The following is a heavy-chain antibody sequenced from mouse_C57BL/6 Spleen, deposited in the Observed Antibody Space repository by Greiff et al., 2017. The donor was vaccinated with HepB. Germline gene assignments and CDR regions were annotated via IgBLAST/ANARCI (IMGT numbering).Heavy chain of an antibody. V-gene: IGHV1-55*01. CDR2: IYPGSGST. Sequence: QVQLQQPGAELVKPGASVKMSCKASGYTFTSYWITWVKQRPGQGLEWIGDIYPGSGSTNYNEKFKGKATLTADKSSSTAYMELRSLTSEDSAVYFCARSEGGFDYWGQGTTLTVSS. CDR1: GYTFTSYW. CDR3: ARSEGGFDY. J-gene: IGHJ2*01.